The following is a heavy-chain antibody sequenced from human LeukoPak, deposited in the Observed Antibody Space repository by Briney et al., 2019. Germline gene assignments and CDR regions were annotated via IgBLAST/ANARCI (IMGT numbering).Heavy chain of an antibody. D-gene: IGHD6-19*01. J-gene: IGHJ5*02. CDR2: IKQDGSKK. CDR1: GFTFSSYW. Sequence: GGSLRLSCAASGFTFSSYWMSWVRQAPGKGLEWVANIKQDGSKKYYVDSVKGRFTISRDNAKNSLYLQMNSLRAEDTAVYYCARAGGWLVQAGWFDPWGQGTLVTVSS. V-gene: IGHV3-7*01. CDR3: ARAGGWLVQAGWFDP.